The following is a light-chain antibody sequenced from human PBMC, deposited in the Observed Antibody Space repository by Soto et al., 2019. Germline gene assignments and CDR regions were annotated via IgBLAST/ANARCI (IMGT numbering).Light chain of an antibody. V-gene: IGKV3-20*01. CDR2: GAS. Sequence: VWTLSACTLSFPPGERATLSCRASQSVSSSYLAWYQQKPGQAPRLLIYGASSRATGIPDRFSGSGSGTDFTLTISRLEPEDFAVYYCQQYGSSPPWTLAQGAKVDIK. CDR3: QQYGSSPPWT. J-gene: IGKJ1*01. CDR1: QSVSSSY.